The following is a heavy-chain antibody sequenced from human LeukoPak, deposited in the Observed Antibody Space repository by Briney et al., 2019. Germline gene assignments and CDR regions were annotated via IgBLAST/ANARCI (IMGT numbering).Heavy chain of an antibody. D-gene: IGHD2-2*01. CDR2: ISAYNGNT. CDR3: ASSTSHYYYYMDV. V-gene: IGHV1-18*01. Sequence: ASVKVSCKASGGNFSSYAISWVRQAPGQGLEWMGWISAYNGNTNYAQKLQGRVTMTTDTSTSTAYMELRSLRSDDTAVYYCASSTSHYYYYMDVWGKGTTVTVSS. CDR1: GGNFSSYA. J-gene: IGHJ6*03.